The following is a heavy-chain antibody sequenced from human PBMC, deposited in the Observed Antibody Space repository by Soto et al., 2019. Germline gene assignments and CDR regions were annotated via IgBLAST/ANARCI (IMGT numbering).Heavy chain of an antibody. V-gene: IGHV3-66*01. CDR1: GFTGSSNY. D-gene: IGHD3-10*01. J-gene: IGHJ4*02. CDR2: IYSGGST. Sequence: GGSMRLCWAAAGFTGSSNYMSWVLQAPGKGLEWVSVIYSGGSTYYADSVKGRFTISRDNSKNTLYLQMNSLRAEDTAVYYCARGILLWFGELLWPPYYFDYWVQGTLVTVSS. CDR3: ARGILLWFGELLWPPYYFDY.